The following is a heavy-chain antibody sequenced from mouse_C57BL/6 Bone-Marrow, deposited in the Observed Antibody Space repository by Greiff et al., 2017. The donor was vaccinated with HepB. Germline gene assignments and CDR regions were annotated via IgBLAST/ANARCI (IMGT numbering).Heavy chain of an antibody. D-gene: IGHD2-4*01. Sequence: VQLKESGGGLVQPGGSMKLSCVASGFTFSNYWMNWVRQSPEKGLEWVAQIRLKSDNYATHYAESVKGRFTISRDDSKSSVYLQMNNLRAEDTGIYYCTGVITTLYYYAMDYWGQGTSVTVSS. J-gene: IGHJ4*01. V-gene: IGHV6-3*01. CDR3: TGVITTLYYYAMDY. CDR2: IRLKSDNYAT. CDR1: GFTFSNYW.